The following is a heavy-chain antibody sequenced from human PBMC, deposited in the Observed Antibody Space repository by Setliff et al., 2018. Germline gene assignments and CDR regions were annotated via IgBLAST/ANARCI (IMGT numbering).Heavy chain of an antibody. D-gene: IGHD5-12*01. Sequence: SETLSLTCTVSGGSISSYYWSWIRQPPGKGLAWIGYIDYSGSTNYNPSLKSRVTISLDTSKNQFSLQLVVGRVYGYDESTLEGRVGIRTATIIYSRNPRQPLPWG. J-gene: IGHJ5*02. CDR2: IDYSGST. CDR1: GGSISSYY. CDR3: EGRVGIRTATIIYSRNPRQPLP. V-gene: IGHV4-59*01.